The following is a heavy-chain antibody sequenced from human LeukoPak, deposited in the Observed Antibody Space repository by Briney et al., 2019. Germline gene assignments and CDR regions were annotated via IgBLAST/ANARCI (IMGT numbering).Heavy chain of an antibody. CDR2: IYYSGST. V-gene: IGHV4-59*01. D-gene: IGHD3-9*01. J-gene: IGHJ4*02. CDR1: GGSISSYY. Sequence: SETLSLTCPVSGGSISSYYWSWIRQPPGKGLEWIGYIYYSGSTNYNPSLKSRVTISVDTSKNQFSLKLSSVTAADTAVYYCARGGDILTGYPNYFDYWGLGTRVTVSS. CDR3: ARGGDILTGYPNYFDY.